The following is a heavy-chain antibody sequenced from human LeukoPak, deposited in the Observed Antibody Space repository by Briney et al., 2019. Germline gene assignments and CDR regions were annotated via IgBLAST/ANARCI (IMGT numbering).Heavy chain of an antibody. CDR1: GFTFSSYA. Sequence: SGGSLRLSCVASGFTFSSYAIHWVRQAPGKGLEWVAVISYDGSNKYYADSVKGRFTVSRDKSRNTLYLQMNSLRAEDTAVYHCARDGWAAAGHGYFDYWGQGTLVTVSS. CDR3: ARDGWAAAGHGYFDY. CDR2: ISYDGSNK. V-gene: IGHV3-30-3*01. J-gene: IGHJ4*02. D-gene: IGHD6-13*01.